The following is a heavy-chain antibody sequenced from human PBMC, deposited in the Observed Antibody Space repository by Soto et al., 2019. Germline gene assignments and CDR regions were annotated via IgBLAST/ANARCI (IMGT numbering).Heavy chain of an antibody. CDR1: GFTFSSYG. CDR3: AREGGYGSGSYVDY. J-gene: IGHJ4*02. Sequence: QVQLVESGGGVVQPGRSLRLSCAASGFTFSSYGMHWVRQAPGKGLEWVAVIWYDRSNKYYADSVKGRFTISRDNSKNTLYLQMNSLRAEDTAVYYCAREGGYGSGSYVDYWGQGTLVTVSS. V-gene: IGHV3-33*01. CDR2: IWYDRSNK. D-gene: IGHD3-10*01.